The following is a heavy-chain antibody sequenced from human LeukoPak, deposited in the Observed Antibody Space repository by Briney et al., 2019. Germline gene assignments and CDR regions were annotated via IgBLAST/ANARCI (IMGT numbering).Heavy chain of an antibody. J-gene: IGHJ6*02. Sequence: GGSLRLSCAASGFSFPTYAMQWVRQAPGKGLECVSSIRVSDGARFYADSVKGRFTTSRDNSKNTLFLQMNSLRAEDTAVYYCAKDQYSSSWYPPYYYYGMDVWGQGTTVTVSS. CDR3: AKDQYSSSWYPPYYYYGMDV. CDR2: IRVSDGAR. D-gene: IGHD6-13*01. CDR1: GFSFPTYA. V-gene: IGHV3-23*01.